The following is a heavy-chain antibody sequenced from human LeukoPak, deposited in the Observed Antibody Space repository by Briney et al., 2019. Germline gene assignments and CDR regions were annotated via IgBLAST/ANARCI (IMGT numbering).Heavy chain of an antibody. V-gene: IGHV1-2*02. CDR3: ARAPEQQLTDYYYYMDV. J-gene: IGHJ6*03. D-gene: IGHD6-13*01. CDR2: INPNSGGT. Sequence: GASVKVSCKASGYTFTGYYLHWVRQAPGQGLEWMGWINPNSGGTNYAQKFQGRVTMTRDTSISTAYMELSRLRSDDTAVYYCARAPEQQLTDYYYYMDVWGKGTTVTVSS. CDR1: GYTFTGYY.